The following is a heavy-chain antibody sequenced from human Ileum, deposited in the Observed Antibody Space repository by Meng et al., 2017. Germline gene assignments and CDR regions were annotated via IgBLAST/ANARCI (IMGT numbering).Heavy chain of an antibody. V-gene: IGHV4-31*04. Sequence: VRRQWSGTALVTPAPTLSLPGTASGGSTSRDADHWRWTSQHPGKGLEWIGFIYNSGATYYNPSLKSRVTISVDTSKNELSLKLTSVTAADTAVYFCEARRLGGDYWGQGALVTVSS. CDR1: GGSTSRDADH. J-gene: IGHJ4*02. CDR2: IYNSGAT. D-gene: IGHD3-16*01. CDR3: EARRLGGDY.